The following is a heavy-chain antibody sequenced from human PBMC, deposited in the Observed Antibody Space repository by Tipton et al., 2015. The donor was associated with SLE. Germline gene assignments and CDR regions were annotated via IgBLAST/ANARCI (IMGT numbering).Heavy chain of an antibody. D-gene: IGHD1-26*01. J-gene: IGHJ5*02. Sequence: TLSLTCAVYGGSFSGYYWSWIRQPPGKGLEWIGEINHSGSTNYNPSLKSRVTISVDTSKNQFSLKLSSVTAADTAVYYCARHAGLYSGSYHNWFDPWGQGTLVTVSS. CDR3: ARHAGLYSGSYHNWFDP. CDR2: INHSGST. CDR1: GGSFSGYY. V-gene: IGHV4-34*01.